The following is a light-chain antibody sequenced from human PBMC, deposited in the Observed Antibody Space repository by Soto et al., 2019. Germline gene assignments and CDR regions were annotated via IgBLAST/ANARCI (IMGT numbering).Light chain of an antibody. CDR3: QHARSFPIT. Sequence: DIQMTQSPSSVSASVGDRVTITCRASQNIDKWIAWYQQKPGKAPKLLIYAASSLRGGVPSRFSGSGSGTGFTLTISTLQTEDFATYSCQHARSFPITSGQETRLE. V-gene: IGKV1-12*01. CDR1: QNIDKW. J-gene: IGKJ5*01. CDR2: AAS.